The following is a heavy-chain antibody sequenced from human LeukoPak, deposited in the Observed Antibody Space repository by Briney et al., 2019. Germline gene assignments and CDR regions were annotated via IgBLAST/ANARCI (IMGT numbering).Heavy chain of an antibody. Sequence: PGGSLRLSCAASGFTFSSYWMHRVRQAPGKGLVWVSRINSDGSSTSYADSVKGRFTISRDNAKNTLYLQMNSLRAEDTAVYYCARDLITPTAMVTGGFDYWGQGTLVTVSS. CDR3: ARDLITPTAMVTGGFDY. CDR1: GFTFSSYW. J-gene: IGHJ4*02. D-gene: IGHD5-18*01. V-gene: IGHV3-74*01. CDR2: INSDGSST.